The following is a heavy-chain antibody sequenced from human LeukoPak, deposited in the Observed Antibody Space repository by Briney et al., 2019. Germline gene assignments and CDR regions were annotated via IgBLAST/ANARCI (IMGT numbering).Heavy chain of an antibody. CDR3: ARDIGHPPYYYGSGSDY. J-gene: IGHJ4*02. CDR2: INSAGSST. V-gene: IGHV3-74*01. Sequence: GGSLRLSCAASGLTFSSYWVHWVRQAPGKGLVWVSRINSAGSSTIYADSVKGRFTISRDNAKNTLYLQMNSLRAEDTAVYYCARDIGHPPYYYGSGSDYWGQGTLVTVSS. D-gene: IGHD3-10*01. CDR1: GLTFSSYW.